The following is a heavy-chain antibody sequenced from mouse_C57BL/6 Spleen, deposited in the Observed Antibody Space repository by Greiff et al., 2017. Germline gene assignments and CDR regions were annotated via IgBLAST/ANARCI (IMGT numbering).Heavy chain of an antibody. V-gene: IGHV1-22*01. CDR3: ARPLTGTFLYFDY. CDR2: INPNNGGT. CDR1: GYTFTDYN. D-gene: IGHD4-1*01. Sequence: VQLQQSGPELVKPGASVKMSCKASGYTFTDYNMHWVKQSHGKSLEWIGYINPNNGGTSYNQKFKGKATLTVNKSSSTAYMELRSLTSEDSAVYYCARPLTGTFLYFDYWGQGTTLTVSS. J-gene: IGHJ2*01.